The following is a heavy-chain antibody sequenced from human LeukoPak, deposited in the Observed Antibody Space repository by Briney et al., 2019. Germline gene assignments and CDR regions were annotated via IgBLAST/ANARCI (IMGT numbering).Heavy chain of an antibody. J-gene: IGHJ4*02. CDR1: GGSISSSSYY. CDR2: IYYSGST. V-gene: IGHV4-39*01. CDR3: ARQLSSGWLYYFDY. Sequence: SETLSLTCTVSGGSISSSSYYWGWIRQPPGKGLEWIGSIYYSGSTYYNPSLKSRVTISVDTSKNQFSLKLSSVTAADTAVYYCARQLSSGWLYYFDYWSQGTLVTVSS. D-gene: IGHD6-19*01.